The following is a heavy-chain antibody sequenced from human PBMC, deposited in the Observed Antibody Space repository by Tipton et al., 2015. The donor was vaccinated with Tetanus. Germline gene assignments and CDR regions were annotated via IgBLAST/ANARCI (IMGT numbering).Heavy chain of an antibody. V-gene: IGHV3-21*01. D-gene: IGHD6-25*01. Sequence: GSLRLSCEVSGFSFSNYKMNWVRQGPAGGLEWVSSISSTSRYINYADSVKGRFTISRDNAENSLFLEMNTLRGDDTAVYYCVSGSALDYWGQGTRITVSS. CDR3: VSGSALDY. CDR2: ISSTSRYI. J-gene: IGHJ4*02. CDR1: GFSFSNYK.